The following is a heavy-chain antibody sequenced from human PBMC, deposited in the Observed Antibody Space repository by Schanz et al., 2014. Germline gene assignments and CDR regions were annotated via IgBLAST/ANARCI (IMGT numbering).Heavy chain of an antibody. CDR1: GFTFGDYA. Sequence: EVQLLESGGGLVQPGGSLRLSCAASGFTFGDYAMTWVRQAPGKGLEWVSYIGSSSSRIDHADSVKGRFTISRDNAKNSLFLQLNSLRADDTAVYYCARNRGSGGQNWYFDLWGRGTLVTVSS. CDR2: IGSSSSRI. J-gene: IGHJ2*01. CDR3: ARNRGSGGQNWYFDL. V-gene: IGHV3-48*01. D-gene: IGHD1-26*01.